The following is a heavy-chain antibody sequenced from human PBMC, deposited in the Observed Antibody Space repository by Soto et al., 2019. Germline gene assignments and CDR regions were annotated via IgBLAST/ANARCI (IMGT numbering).Heavy chain of an antibody. V-gene: IGHV3-53*01. Sequence: GGSLRLSCAASGFTVSSNYMSWVRQAPGKGLEWVSVIYSCGSTYYADSVKGRFTISRDNSKNTLYLQMNSLRAEDTAVYSCANSRNSSSWFLFWYFDPWGSGTLVTVSS. CDR3: ANSRNSSSWFLFWYFDP. CDR1: GFTVSSNY. D-gene: IGHD6-13*01. J-gene: IGHJ2*01. CDR2: IYSCGST.